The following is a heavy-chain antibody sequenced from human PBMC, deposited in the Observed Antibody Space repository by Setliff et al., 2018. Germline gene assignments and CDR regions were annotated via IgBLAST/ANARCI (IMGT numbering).Heavy chain of an antibody. V-gene: IGHV4-59*01. Sequence: PSETLSLTCTVSGGSFTPYYWSWIRQPPGKGLEWIGYVYYSGTAYYNPSIKSRVTVIVDTSKNQFSLRLSSVTAADTAVYYCARGGTFRYFDYWGQGTPVTVSS. CDR2: VYYSGTA. CDR3: ARGGTFRYFDY. D-gene: IGHD5-12*01. CDR1: GGSFTPYY. J-gene: IGHJ4*02.